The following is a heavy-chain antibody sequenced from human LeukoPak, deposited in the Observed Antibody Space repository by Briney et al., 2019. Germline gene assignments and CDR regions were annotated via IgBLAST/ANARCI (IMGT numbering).Heavy chain of an antibody. CDR2: IRYDGSNK. D-gene: IGHD3-10*01. CDR3: AKDRRWFGELKLFDY. CDR1: GFTFSSYG. Sequence: PGGSLRLSCAASGFTFSSYGMHWVRQAPGKGLEWVAFIRYDGSNKYYADSVKGRFTISRDNSKNTLYLQMNSLRAEDTAVYYCAKDRRWFGELKLFDYWGQGTLVTVSS. V-gene: IGHV3-30*02. J-gene: IGHJ4*02.